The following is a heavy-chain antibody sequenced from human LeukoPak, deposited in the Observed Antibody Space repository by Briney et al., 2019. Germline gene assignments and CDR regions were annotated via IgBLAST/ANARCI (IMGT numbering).Heavy chain of an antibody. CDR1: GGTFSSYA. Sequence: GASVKVSCKASGGTFSSYAISWVRQAPGQGLEWMGGIIPILGIANYAQKFQGRVTITADKSTSTAYMELSSLRSEDTAVYYCAREGGSYQELRAYNWFDPWGQGTLVTVSS. D-gene: IGHD1-26*01. V-gene: IGHV1-69*10. J-gene: IGHJ5*02. CDR3: AREGGSYQELRAYNWFDP. CDR2: IIPILGIA.